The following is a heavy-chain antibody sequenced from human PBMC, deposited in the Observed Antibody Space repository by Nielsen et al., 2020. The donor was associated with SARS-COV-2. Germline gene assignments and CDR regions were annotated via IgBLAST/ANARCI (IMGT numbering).Heavy chain of an antibody. D-gene: IGHD3-22*01. CDR1: GFTSSDYY. V-gene: IGHV3-11*06. CDR2: ISSSSSYT. CDR3: ARDGGEDSSGYYYEGYFDY. J-gene: IGHJ4*02. Sequence: GESLKISCAASGFTSSDYYMSWIRQAPGKGLEWVSYISSSSSYTNYADSVKGRFTISRDNAKNSLYLQMNSLRAEDTAVYYCARDGGEDSSGYYYEGYFDYWGQGTLVTVSS.